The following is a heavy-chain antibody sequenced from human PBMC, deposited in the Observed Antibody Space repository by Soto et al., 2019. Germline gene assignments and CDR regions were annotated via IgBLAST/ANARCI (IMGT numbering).Heavy chain of an antibody. J-gene: IGHJ5*02. D-gene: IGHD1-1*01. V-gene: IGHV4-4*07. CDR1: GASIRGFY. CDR2: ISATGTT. Sequence: QVQLQESGPGLVKPSETLSLTCTVSGASIRGFYWSWIRKSAGKGLEWIGRISATGTTDYNTSLKSRVMMSVDTSKKQFYLKLRSVTAADTAVYYCVRDGTKTLRDWFAPWGQGISVTVAS. CDR3: VRDGTKTLRDWFAP.